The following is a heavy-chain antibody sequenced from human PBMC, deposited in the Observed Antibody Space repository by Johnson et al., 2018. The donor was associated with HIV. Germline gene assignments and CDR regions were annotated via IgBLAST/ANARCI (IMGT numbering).Heavy chain of an antibody. Sequence: EVQLVESGGGLIQPGGSLRLSCAASGFTVSSNYMSWVRQAPGKGLEWVSRINWNGAITAYADSVKGRFTISRDNAKNSLYMQMNSLRAEDTALYYCARDQYSTSDDDAFDIWGQGTMVTVSS. V-gene: IGHV3-20*04. D-gene: IGHD6-6*01. CDR1: GFTVSSNY. CDR3: ARDQYSTSDDDAFDI. J-gene: IGHJ3*02. CDR2: INWNGAIT.